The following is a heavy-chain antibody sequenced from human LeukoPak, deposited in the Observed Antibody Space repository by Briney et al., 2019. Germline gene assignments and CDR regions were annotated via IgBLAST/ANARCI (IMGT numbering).Heavy chain of an antibody. CDR1: GLTFSSYA. D-gene: IGHD1-1*01. Sequence: GGSLRLSCAASGLTFSSYAMSWVRQAPGKGLEWVSAIIGSGDSTYYADSVKGRFTISRDNSKNTLYLQMNSLRAEDTAVFYCAKEMSGHWTDYWGQGTLVTVSS. V-gene: IGHV3-23*01. CDR3: AKEMSGHWTDY. J-gene: IGHJ4*02. CDR2: IIGSGDST.